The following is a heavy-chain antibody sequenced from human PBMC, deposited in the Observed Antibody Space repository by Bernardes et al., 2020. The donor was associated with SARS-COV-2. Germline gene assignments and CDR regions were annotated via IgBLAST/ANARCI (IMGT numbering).Heavy chain of an antibody. D-gene: IGHD6-19*01. CDR3: AREQCRPDYYYGLDV. Sequence: GGSLRLSCAASGFTFSDHYMDWVRQAPGKGLEWVCRSRGKGDSYTTEYAASVKGRFTISRDDPKNSVYLQMNSLKIEDTAVYYCAREQCRPDYYYGLDVWGQGTKVTV. V-gene: IGHV3-72*01. CDR2: SRGKGDSYTT. CDR1: GFTFSDHY. J-gene: IGHJ6*02.